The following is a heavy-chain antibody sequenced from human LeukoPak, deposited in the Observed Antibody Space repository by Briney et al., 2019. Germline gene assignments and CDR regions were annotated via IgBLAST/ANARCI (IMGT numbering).Heavy chain of an antibody. Sequence: ASVKVSCKASGYTFTGYYMYWVRQAPGQGLEWMGWISAYNGNTNYAQKLQGRVTMTTDTSTSTAYMELRSLRSDDTAVYYCASGRKSGYSSGWSLYYMDVWGKGTTVTVSS. V-gene: IGHV1-18*04. CDR3: ASGRKSGYSSGWSLYYMDV. J-gene: IGHJ6*03. D-gene: IGHD6-19*01. CDR2: ISAYNGNT. CDR1: GYTFTGYY.